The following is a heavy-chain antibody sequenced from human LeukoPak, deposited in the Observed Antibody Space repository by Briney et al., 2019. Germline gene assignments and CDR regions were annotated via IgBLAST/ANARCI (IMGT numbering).Heavy chain of an antibody. CDR3: ATDQVNSWTRFDY. CDR1: GFSFRSYE. V-gene: IGHV3-48*03. J-gene: IGHJ4*02. Sequence: PGGSLRLSCSASGFSFRSYEMYWVRQAPGQGLEWVAHINTLGNVISYRDSVRGRFTISRDNAKNSLYLQMSGLRAEDTAVYYCATDQVNSWTRFDYWGQGTLVTVSS. D-gene: IGHD1-1*01. CDR2: INTLGNVI.